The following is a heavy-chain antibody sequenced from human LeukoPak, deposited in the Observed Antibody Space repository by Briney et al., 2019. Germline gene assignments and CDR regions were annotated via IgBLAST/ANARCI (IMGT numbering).Heavy chain of an antibody. J-gene: IGHJ4*02. Sequence: GGSLRLSCADSAFTFSSYALHWVRQAPGKGLEWVAVISYNGNTEYYADSVKGRFTISRDNANNALHLQMNSLRAEDTAVYYCARVFWETVNTGYYSDFWGQGTLVTVSS. CDR2: ISYNGNTE. CDR3: ARVFWETVNTGYYSDF. D-gene: IGHD3-22*01. V-gene: IGHV3-30-3*01. CDR1: AFTFSSYA.